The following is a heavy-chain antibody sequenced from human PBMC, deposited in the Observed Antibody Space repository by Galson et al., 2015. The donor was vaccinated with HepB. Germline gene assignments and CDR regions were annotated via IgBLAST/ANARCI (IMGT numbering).Heavy chain of an antibody. V-gene: IGHV3-66*03. D-gene: IGHD6-13*01. CDR2: IFKNGRI. Sequence: SLRLSCAASGFTVSHYYMTWVRQAPGKGLEWVSVIFKNGRIFNTDSVKGRFSSSRDDSKNTVYLEMNSLRVEDTAVYYCVREEFDRAGSSWYATSHWGQGTLVTVSS. J-gene: IGHJ4*02. CDR1: GFTVSHYY. CDR3: VREEFDRAGSSWYATSH.